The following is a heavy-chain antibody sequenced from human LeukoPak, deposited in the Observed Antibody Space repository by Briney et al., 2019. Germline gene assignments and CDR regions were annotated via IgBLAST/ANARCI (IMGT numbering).Heavy chain of an antibody. V-gene: IGHV3-21*01. Sequence: PGGSLRLSCAASGFTFSSYSMNWVRQAPGKGLEWVSSISSTSSYIYYADSVKGRFTIYRDNAKNSLYLQMNSLRAEDTAVYYCAVGFGDCSSTSCHTNFDYWGQGTLVTVSS. CDR2: ISSTSSYI. CDR3: AVGFGDCSSTSCHTNFDY. D-gene: IGHD2-2*01. J-gene: IGHJ4*02. CDR1: GFTFSSYS.